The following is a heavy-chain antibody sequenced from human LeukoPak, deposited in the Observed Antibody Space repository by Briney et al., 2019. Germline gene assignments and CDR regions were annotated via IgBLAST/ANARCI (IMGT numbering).Heavy chain of an antibody. V-gene: IGHV4-59*01. CDR3: ARERYYYDSNGYPTYFDY. CDR1: GDSISSYY. D-gene: IGHD3-22*01. J-gene: IGHJ4*02. CDR2: IYYSGST. Sequence: SETLSLTCTVSGDSISSYYWSWIRQPPGKELEWIGYIYYSGSTNYNPSLKSRVTISIDTSKNQFSLNLISVTAADTAVYYCARERYYYDSNGYPTYFDYWAQGTLVTVSS.